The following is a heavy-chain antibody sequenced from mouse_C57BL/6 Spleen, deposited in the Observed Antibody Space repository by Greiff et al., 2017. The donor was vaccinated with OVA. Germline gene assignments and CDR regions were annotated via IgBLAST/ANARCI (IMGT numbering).Heavy chain of an antibody. V-gene: IGHV1-15*01. Sequence: VQLQQSGAELVRPGASVTLSCKASGFTFTDYEMHWVKQTPVHGLEWIGAIDPETGGTAYNQKFKGKAILTADKTSSTAYMELRSLTSEDSAVYYCTRWRLRREYYGDDWGQSATLTVSS. CDR3: TRWRLRREYYGDD. J-gene: IGHJ2*01. D-gene: IGHD2-2*01. CDR1: GFTFTDYE. CDR2: IDPETGGT.